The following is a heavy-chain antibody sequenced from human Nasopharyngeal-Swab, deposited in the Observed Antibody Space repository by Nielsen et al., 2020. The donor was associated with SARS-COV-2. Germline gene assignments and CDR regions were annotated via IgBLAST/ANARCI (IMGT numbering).Heavy chain of an antibody. CDR1: GFTFRSYA. J-gene: IGHJ5*02. CDR3: ARKGLYDSSGYPFDP. D-gene: IGHD3-22*01. V-gene: IGHV3-30*04. CDR2: ISYDGSNK. Sequence: GESLKISCEASGFTFRSYAMHWVRQAPGKGLEWVAVISYDGSNKYYSDSVKGRFTISRDNAKNSLYLQMNSLRAEDTAVYYCARKGLYDSSGYPFDPWGQGTLVTVSS.